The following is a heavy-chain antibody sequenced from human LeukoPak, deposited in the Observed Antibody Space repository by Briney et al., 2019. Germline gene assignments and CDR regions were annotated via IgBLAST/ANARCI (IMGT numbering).Heavy chain of an antibody. Sequence: GGSLRLSWAASGFTFGRYSMNWVRQAPGKGREWVSSISSRGSYIYYADSVKGRLSLSRDNAKNSMYLQMNTLRPQDTAVYYCARVSESEWNLDIWGRGTLVTVSS. CDR3: ARVSESEWNLDI. J-gene: IGHJ2*01. CDR2: ISSRGSYI. V-gene: IGHV3-21*01. CDR1: GFTFGRYS. D-gene: IGHD1-14*01.